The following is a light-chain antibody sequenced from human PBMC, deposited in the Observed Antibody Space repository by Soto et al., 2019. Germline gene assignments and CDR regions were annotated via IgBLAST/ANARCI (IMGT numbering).Light chain of an antibody. CDR1: QSVSSSY. J-gene: IGKJ1*01. V-gene: IGKV3-20*01. CDR2: GAS. CDR3: HQYGSSPRT. Sequence: EIVLTQSPGTLSLSPGERATLSCRASQSVSSSYLAWYQQKPGQAPRLLIYGASSRATGIPDRFSGSGSGTDFTLTISRLEPEDFAVYYCHQYGSSPRTFDQGTKVDIK.